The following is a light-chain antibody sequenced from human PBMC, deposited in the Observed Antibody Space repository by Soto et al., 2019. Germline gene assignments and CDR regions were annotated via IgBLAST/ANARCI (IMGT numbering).Light chain of an antibody. J-gene: IGKJ3*01. V-gene: IGKV3-11*01. Sequence: EIVLTQSPATLSLSPGERATLSCRASQSVSSYLAWYQQKPGQAPRLLIYDASNRATGIPARFSGSGSGTEFTLTINSLQSEDFAVYFCQQYDNLPLTFGPGTKVDI. CDR3: QQYDNLPLT. CDR2: DAS. CDR1: QSVSSY.